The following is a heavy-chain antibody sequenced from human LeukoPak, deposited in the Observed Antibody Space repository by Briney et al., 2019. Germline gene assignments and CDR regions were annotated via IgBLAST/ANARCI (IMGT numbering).Heavy chain of an antibody. D-gene: IGHD6-13*01. CDR1: GFTFSSYW. J-gene: IGHJ4*02. Sequence: GGSLRLSCAASGFTFSSYWMHWVRQAPGKGLMWVSRIKTDGSSTGYADSVKGRFTISRDNAKNTLYLQMNSLRVEDTAVYYCAREGIAVAASNWGQGTLVTVSS. CDR3: AREGIAVAASN. V-gene: IGHV3-74*01. CDR2: IKTDGSST.